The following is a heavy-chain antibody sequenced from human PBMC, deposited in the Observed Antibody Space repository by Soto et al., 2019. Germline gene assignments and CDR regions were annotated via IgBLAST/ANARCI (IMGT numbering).Heavy chain of an antibody. J-gene: IGHJ6*02. Sequence: SVKVSCKASGGTFNSYAISWVRQAPGQGLEWMGGIIPLFGTANNAQKFQGRVRITAGESTSTAYMELSSLRSEDATVYYCARDRCSGGSCYGSYYDYYGMDGWGQGTRSPSP. D-gene: IGHD2-15*01. CDR3: ARDRCSGGSCYGSYYDYYGMDG. CDR2: IIPLFGTA. CDR1: GGTFNSYA. V-gene: IGHV1-69*13.